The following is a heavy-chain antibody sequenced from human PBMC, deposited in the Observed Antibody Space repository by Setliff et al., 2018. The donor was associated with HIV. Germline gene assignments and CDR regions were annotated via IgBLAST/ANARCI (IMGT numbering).Heavy chain of an antibody. CDR3: ARIPTNITPNGFDI. D-gene: IGHD1-1*01. V-gene: IGHV4-4*02. J-gene: IGHJ3*02. CDR1: GGSISSGNW. Sequence: PSETLSLTCAVSGGSISSGNWWSWVRQPPGKRLEWIGEIYHSGITNYNPSLKSRVTISLDTSKNQFSLKLSSVTAADTAVYYCARIPTNITPNGFDIWGQGTMVTVSS. CDR2: IYHSGIT.